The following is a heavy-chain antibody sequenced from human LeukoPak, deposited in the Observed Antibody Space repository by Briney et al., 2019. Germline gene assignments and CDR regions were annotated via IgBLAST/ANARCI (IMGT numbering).Heavy chain of an antibody. CDR1: EFAFSDFY. D-gene: IGHD2-15*01. V-gene: IGHV3-11*03. CDR3: TTRLQHHFDY. Sequence: GGSLRLSCGASEFAFSDFYMTWIRQAPGKGLEWVSYISSSSSHTNYADSVKGRFTISRDNAKNSLYLQMDSLRAEDTAVYYCTTRLQHHFDYWGQGTQVTVSS. J-gene: IGHJ4*02. CDR2: ISSSSSHT.